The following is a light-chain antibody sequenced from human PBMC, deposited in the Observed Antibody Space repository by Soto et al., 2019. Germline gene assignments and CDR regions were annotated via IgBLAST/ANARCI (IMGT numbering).Light chain of an antibody. V-gene: IGKV3-11*01. CDR3: QQRSNWPWT. CDR1: QSVSSSY. J-gene: IGKJ1*01. CDR2: DAS. Sequence: EIVLKQSPGTLSLSPGERATLSCRASQSVSSSYLAWYQQKPGQAPRLLIYDASNRATGIPARFSGSGSGTDFTLTISSLEPEDFAVYYCQQRSNWPWTFGQGTKVDIK.